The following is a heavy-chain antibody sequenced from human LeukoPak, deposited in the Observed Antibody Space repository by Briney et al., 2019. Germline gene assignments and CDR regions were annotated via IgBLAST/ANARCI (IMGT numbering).Heavy chain of an antibody. Sequence: SETLSLTCTVSGGSISSGGYYWSWIRQHPGRGLEWIGYIYYSGSTYYKPSLKSRVTISVDTSKNQFSLKLSSVTAADTAVYYCARTYMTSARFDPWGQGTLVTVSS. CDR3: ARTYMTSARFDP. V-gene: IGHV4-31*03. CDR1: GGSISSGGYY. CDR2: IYYSGST. D-gene: IGHD2-21*02. J-gene: IGHJ5*02.